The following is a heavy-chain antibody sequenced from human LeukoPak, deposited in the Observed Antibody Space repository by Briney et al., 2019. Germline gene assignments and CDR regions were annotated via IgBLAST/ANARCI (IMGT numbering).Heavy chain of an antibody. Sequence: GGSLRLSCAASGFTSSNYNMNWVRQAPGAGLEWVSYISSSSSYTYYADAVKGRFTISRDNAKNSLYLQMSSLRAEDTAVNYCARGLYRGYSGYDHFDFWGQGTLVTVSS. V-gene: IGHV3-21*01. CDR1: GFTSSNYN. D-gene: IGHD5-12*01. J-gene: IGHJ4*02. CDR2: ISSSSSYT. CDR3: ARGLYRGYSGYDHFDF.